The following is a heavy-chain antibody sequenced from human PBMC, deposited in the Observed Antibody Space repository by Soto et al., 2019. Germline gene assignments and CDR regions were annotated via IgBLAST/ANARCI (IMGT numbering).Heavy chain of an antibody. Sequence: SETLSLTCAVYGGSFSGYYWSWIRQPPGKGLEWIGEINHSGSTNYNPSLKSRVTISVDTSKNQFSLKLSSVTAADTAVYYCARGGDWYDPGDYYYGMDVWGQGTTVSASS. CDR2: INHSGST. CDR1: GGSFSGYY. CDR3: ARGGDWYDPGDYYYGMDV. V-gene: IGHV4-34*01. D-gene: IGHD1-1*01. J-gene: IGHJ6*01.